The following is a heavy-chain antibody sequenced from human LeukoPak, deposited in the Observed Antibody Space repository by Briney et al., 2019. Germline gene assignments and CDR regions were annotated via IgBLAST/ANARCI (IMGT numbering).Heavy chain of an antibody. V-gene: IGHV3-48*03. D-gene: IGHD1-26*01. J-gene: IGHJ6*03. CDR3: ARDPYSGSYSADVYYYYMDV. CDR1: GFTFSSYE. Sequence: QPGGSLRLSCAASGFTFSSYEMNWVRQAPGKGLEWVSYISSSGSTIYYADSVKGGFTISRDNAKNSLYLQMNSLTAEDTAVYYCARDPYSGSYSADVYYYYMDVWGKGTTVTVSS. CDR2: ISSSGSTI.